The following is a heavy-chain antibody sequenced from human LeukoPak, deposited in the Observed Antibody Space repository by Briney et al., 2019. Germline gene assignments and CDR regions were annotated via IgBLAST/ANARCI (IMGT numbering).Heavy chain of an antibody. Sequence: ASVKVSCKASGYTFTGYYMHWVRQAPGQGLEWMGWINPNSGGTNCAQKFQGRVTMIRDTSISTAYMELSRLRSDDTAVYYCARRDGYNWRIFDYWGQGTLVTVSS. CDR2: INPNSGGT. V-gene: IGHV1-2*02. D-gene: IGHD5-24*01. CDR1: GYTFTGYY. J-gene: IGHJ4*02. CDR3: ARRDGYNWRIFDY.